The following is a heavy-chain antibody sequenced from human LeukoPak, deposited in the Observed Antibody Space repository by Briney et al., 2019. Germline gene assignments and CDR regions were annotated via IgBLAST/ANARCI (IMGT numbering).Heavy chain of an antibody. CDR3: ARRNRDKSIRLDL. V-gene: IGHV5-10-1*04. CDR1: GYSFINYW. CDR2: IDPSASQT. J-gene: IGHJ2*01. D-gene: IGHD5-24*01. Sequence: GESLRISCQGSGYSFINYWISWVRQMPGTGLEWMGRIDPSASQTKYNPSFRGQLTISVDTSVSTAYLQWNSLKASDTAIYYCARRNRDKSIRLDLWGPGTVVTVSS.